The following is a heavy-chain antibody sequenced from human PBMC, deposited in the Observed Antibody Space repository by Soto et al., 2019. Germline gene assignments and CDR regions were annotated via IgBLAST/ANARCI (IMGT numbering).Heavy chain of an antibody. V-gene: IGHV1-8*01. J-gene: IGHJ4*02. D-gene: IGHD1-26*01. CDR3: VRGVSAGVEY. CDR2: MQPSTGRS. Sequence: QVQLVQSGAEVREPGASVKVSCKASGYSFTSLDINWVRQTAGQGHEWMGWMQPSTGRSGYAQKFQGRVTMTRDTSINTAYLELTTLTSDDTAFYSCVRGVSAGVEYWGQGTLVSVSS. CDR1: GYSFTSLD.